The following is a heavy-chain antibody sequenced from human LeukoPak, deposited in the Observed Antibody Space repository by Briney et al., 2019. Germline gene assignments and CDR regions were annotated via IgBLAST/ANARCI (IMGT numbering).Heavy chain of an antibody. CDR3: ARELGSYEGGYYGMDV. Sequence: GGSLRLSCVASGFTVSDHYIDWVRQAPGKGLEWVANINEDGSEKNYVESLKGRFTISRDNAKNPLYLQMNSLRAEDTALYYCARELGSYEGGYYGMDVWGQGTTVTVSS. CDR2: INEDGSEK. CDR1: GFTVSDHY. V-gene: IGHV3-7*01. J-gene: IGHJ6*02. D-gene: IGHD1-26*01.